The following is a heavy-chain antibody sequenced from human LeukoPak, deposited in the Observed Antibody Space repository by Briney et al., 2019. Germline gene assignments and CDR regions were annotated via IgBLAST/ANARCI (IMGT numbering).Heavy chain of an antibody. CDR1: GGSFSGYS. V-gene: IGHV4-34*01. Sequence: SETLSLTCAVYGGSFSGYSWSWIRQPPGKGLEWIGEINLIGTSNYNPSLKSRVALSVDTSKNQFSLELTSVTAADTAVYYCASAAIRYCTSSSCSLTPRFDYWGQGTLVTVSS. D-gene: IGHD2-15*01. J-gene: IGHJ4*02. CDR2: INLIGTS. CDR3: ASAAIRYCTSSSCSLTPRFDY.